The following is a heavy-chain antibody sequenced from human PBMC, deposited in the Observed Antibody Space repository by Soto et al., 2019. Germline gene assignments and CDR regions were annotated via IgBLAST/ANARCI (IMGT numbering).Heavy chain of an antibody. D-gene: IGHD2-2*01. J-gene: IGHJ6*02. CDR2: ISGSGGST. Sequence: PGGSLRLSCAASGFTFSSYAMSWVRQAPGKGLEWVSAISGSGGSTYYADSVKGRFTISRDNSKNTLYLQMNSLRAEDTAVYYCAKGGYCISTSCPRYYYYGMDVWGQGTTVTVSS. CDR1: GFTFSSYA. CDR3: AKGGYCISTSCPRYYYYGMDV. V-gene: IGHV3-23*01.